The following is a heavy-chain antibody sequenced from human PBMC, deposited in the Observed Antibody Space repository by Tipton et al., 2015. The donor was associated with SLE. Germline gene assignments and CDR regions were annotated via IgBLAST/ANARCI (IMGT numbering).Heavy chain of an antibody. V-gene: IGHV4-34*01. CDR3: ARGCGIGHQAAFDS. Sequence: TLSLTCAVYGGSFSGYYWTWIRQPPGKGLEWMGEINHSGSTHYNPSLKSRVTILVDTSKSQFSLRLRSVTAADTAIYYCARGCGIGHQAAFDSWGQGTMVTVSS. J-gene: IGHJ3*02. D-gene: IGHD1-14*01. CDR1: GGSFSGYY. CDR2: INHSGST.